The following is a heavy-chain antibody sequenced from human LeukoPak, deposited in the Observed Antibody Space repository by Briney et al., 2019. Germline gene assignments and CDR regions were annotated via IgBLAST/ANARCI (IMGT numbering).Heavy chain of an antibody. CDR1: GFTFRDYG. J-gene: IGHJ5*02. D-gene: IGHD2-15*01. Sequence: GGSLRLSCAASGFTFRDYGMHWIRQAPGKGLEWVAFIRNDGSNEYYPDSVKGRFTISRDNSRNTLYLQMNSLRDEDTAVYYCVKGGSASHNWFDPWGQGTLVTVST. CDR2: IRNDGSNE. V-gene: IGHV3-30*02. CDR3: VKGGSASHNWFDP.